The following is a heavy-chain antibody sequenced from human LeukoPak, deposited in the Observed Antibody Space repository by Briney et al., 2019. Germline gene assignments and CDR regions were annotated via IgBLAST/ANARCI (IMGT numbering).Heavy chain of an antibody. Sequence: GGSLRLSGAASGFSFTYAWVSWVRQAPGKGLEWVGRIKSKTDGGTTDYAAPVKGRFTISTDDSKNTLYLQMNSLKTEDTAVYDCNTSTDRIEVVPAAPWGQGTLVTVSS. V-gene: IGHV3-15*01. CDR2: IKSKTDGGTT. J-gene: IGHJ5*02. CDR3: NTSTDRIEVVPAAP. D-gene: IGHD2-2*01. CDR1: GFSFTYAW.